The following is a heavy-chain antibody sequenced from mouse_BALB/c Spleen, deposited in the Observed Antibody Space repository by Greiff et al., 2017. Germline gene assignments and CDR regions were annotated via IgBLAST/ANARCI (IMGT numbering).Heavy chain of an antibody. CDR1: GFTFSSYG. CDR2: ISSGGSYT. V-gene: IGHV5-6*02. D-gene: IGHD1-2*01. CDR3: ARRTTAHYYAMDY. Sequence: DVKLVESGGDLVKPGGSLKLSCAASGFTFSSYGMSWVRQTPDKRLEWVATISSGGSYTYYPDSVKGRFTISRDNAKNTLYLQMSSLKSEDTAMYYCARRTTAHYYAMDYWGQGTSVTVSS. J-gene: IGHJ4*01.